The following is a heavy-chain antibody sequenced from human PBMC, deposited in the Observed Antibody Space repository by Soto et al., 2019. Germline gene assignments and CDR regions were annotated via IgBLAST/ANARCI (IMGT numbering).Heavy chain of an antibody. Sequence: EVQLVESGGGLIQPGGSLRLSCVVSGFTVSSSNYMSWVRQAPGKGLEWVSVIYTGGTTYYADSVKGRFTISRDNSKKARYVQRNSRSAEDTAVYYCHGSGSWGQGTLVTVSS. CDR3: HGSGS. V-gene: IGHV3-53*01. J-gene: IGHJ5*02. D-gene: IGHD5-12*01. CDR1: GFTVSSSNY. CDR2: IYTGGTT.